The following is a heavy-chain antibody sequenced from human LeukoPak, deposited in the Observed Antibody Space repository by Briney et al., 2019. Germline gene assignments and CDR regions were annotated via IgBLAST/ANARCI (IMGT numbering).Heavy chain of an antibody. CDR1: GGSFSGYC. CDR2: INHSGST. Sequence: SETLSLTCAVYGGSFSGYCWSWIRQPPGKGLEWIGEINHSGSTNYNPSLKSRVTISVDTSKNQFSLKLSSVTAADMAVYYCARGDSSGLYDYWGQGTLVTVSS. V-gene: IGHV4-34*01. J-gene: IGHJ4*02. D-gene: IGHD3-22*01. CDR3: ARGDSSGLYDY.